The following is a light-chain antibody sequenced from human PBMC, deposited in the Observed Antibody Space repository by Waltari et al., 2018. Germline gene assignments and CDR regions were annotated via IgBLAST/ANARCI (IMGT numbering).Light chain of an antibody. V-gene: IGKV1-12*01. CDR1: QDIRNW. CDR2: ATS. Sequence: DIQMTHSPSSVSASVGDRVTMTCRASQDIRNWLAWYQQKPGKAPNLLIYATSSLQTGVPSRFSGSGSGTEFTLTISSLQPEDFATYYCQQANSFPITFGPGTKVDFK. CDR3: QQANSFPIT. J-gene: IGKJ3*01.